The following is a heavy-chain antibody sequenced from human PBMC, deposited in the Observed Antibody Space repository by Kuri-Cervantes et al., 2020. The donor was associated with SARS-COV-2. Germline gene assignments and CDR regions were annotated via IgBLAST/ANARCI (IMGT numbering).Heavy chain of an antibody. V-gene: IGHV4-59*08. D-gene: IGHD3-3*01. CDR2: IYYSGST. CDR1: GGSISSYY. CDR3: ARQVYDFWSGYSDKEHNWFDP. Sequence: SGTLSLTCTDSGGSISSYYWSWIRQPPGKGLEWIGYIYYSGSTNYNPSLKSRVTVSVDTSKNQFSLKLSSVTAADTAVYYCARQVYDFWSGYSDKEHNWFDPWGQGTLVTVSS. J-gene: IGHJ5*02.